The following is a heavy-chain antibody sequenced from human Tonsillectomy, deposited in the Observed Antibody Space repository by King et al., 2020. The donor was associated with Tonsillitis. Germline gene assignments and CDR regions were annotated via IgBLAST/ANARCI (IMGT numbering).Heavy chain of an antibody. J-gene: IGHJ4*02. CDR2: ISGSGGSR. Sequence: VQLVESGGGLVQPGGSLRLSCAASGFTFSSSAMSWVRQAPGKGLEWVSAISGSGGSRYYADSVKGRFTISRVNSKNTLSIQMHSLRAEDTAVYYCAKQNDGGNYADSFDYWGQGTLVTVSS. V-gene: IGHV3-23*04. CDR3: AKQNDGGNYADSFDY. CDR1: GFTFSSSA. D-gene: IGHD4-23*01.